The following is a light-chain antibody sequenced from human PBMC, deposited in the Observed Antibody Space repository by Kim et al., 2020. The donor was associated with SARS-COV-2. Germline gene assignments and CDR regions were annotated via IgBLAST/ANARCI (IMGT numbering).Light chain of an antibody. CDR3: EQYGTSPYT. V-gene: IGKV3-20*01. CDR1: QSVSSVH. Sequence: LSPGERATLSCRASQSVSSVHLAWYQQKPCQAPRLVIFGASNRATGISDRFSGSGSGTDFTLTISRLEAEDFAVYYCEQYGTSPYTFGQGTKLEI. J-gene: IGKJ2*01. CDR2: GAS.